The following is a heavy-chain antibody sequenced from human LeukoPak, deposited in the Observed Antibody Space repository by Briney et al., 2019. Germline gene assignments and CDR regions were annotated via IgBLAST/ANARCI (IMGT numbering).Heavy chain of an antibody. CDR3: ARGLRYSTGWFYFDY. V-gene: IGHV3-53*01. CDR1: GFTVGSEY. CDR2: IYSGGVT. J-gene: IGHJ4*02. D-gene: IGHD6-19*01. Sequence: PGGSLRLSCAASGFTVGSEYMSWVRQAPGKGLEWVSVIYSGGVTYYADSVKGRFTISRDNSENTVYLQMNSLRAEDTAEYYCARGLRYSTGWFYFDYWGQGTLVTVSS.